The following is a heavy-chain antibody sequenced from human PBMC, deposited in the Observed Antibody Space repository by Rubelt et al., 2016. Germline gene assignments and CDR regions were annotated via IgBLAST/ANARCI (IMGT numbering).Heavy chain of an antibody. CDR3: ASLVDMAPIKLFDY. CDR1: GGSISSYY. V-gene: IGHV4-59*04. D-gene: IGHD5-24*01. CDR2: INHSGST. J-gene: IGHJ4*02. Sequence: QVQLQESGPGLVKPSETLSLTCTVSGGSISSYYWSWIRQPPGKGLEWIGEINHSGSTHYNPSLKSRVMISVDTYKNQCSLKLSSVTASDTAVYYGASLVDMAPIKLFDYWGQGTLVTVSS.